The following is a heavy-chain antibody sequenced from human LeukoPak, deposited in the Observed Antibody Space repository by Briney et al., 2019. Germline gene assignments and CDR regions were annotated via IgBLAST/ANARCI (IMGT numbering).Heavy chain of an antibody. CDR1: GGSISSGSHH. Sequence: SETLSLTCTVSGGSISSGSHHWGWFRQSPGKGLEWIGSIYYSRTTYYNPSLNSRVTISVVTSKNQFSLQLDSVTAADTAVYYCVRHDGRSGGTMGALDSWGQGSLVTVSS. CDR2: IYYSRTT. V-gene: IGHV4-39*01. CDR3: VRHDGRSGGTMGALDS. D-gene: IGHD4-23*01. J-gene: IGHJ4*02.